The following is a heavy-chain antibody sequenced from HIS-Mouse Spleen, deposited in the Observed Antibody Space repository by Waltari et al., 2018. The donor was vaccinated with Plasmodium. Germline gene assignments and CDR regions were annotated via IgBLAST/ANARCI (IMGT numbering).Heavy chain of an antibody. CDR3: ARGMKSSSSAFDI. CDR2: IYSGGST. CDR1: GFTVSSNY. J-gene: IGHJ3*02. V-gene: IGHV3-53*01. Sequence: EVQLVESGGGLIQPGGSLRLSCAASGFTVSSNYMSWVRQAPGKGLGWFSVIYSGGSTYYADSVKGRFTIARDNSKNTLYLQMNSLRAEDTAVYYCARGMKSSSSAFDIWGQGTMVTVSS. D-gene: IGHD6-6*01.